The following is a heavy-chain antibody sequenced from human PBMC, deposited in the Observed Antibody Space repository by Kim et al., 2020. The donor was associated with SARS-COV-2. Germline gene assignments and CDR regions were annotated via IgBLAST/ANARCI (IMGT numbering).Heavy chain of an antibody. D-gene: IGHD2-21*02. Sequence: SETLSLTCAVYGGSFSGYYWSWIRQPPGKGLEWIGEINHSGSTNYNPSLKSRVTISVDTSKNQFSLKLSSVTAADTAVYYCARKIRHIVVVTARHGAFDIWGQGTMVTVSS. CDR2: INHSGST. V-gene: IGHV4-34*01. CDR1: GGSFSGYY. J-gene: IGHJ3*02. CDR3: ARKIRHIVVVTARHGAFDI.